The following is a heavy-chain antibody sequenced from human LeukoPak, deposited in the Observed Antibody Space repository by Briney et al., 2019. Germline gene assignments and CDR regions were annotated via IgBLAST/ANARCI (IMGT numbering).Heavy chain of an antibody. CDR3: ARVSSGVYFDY. CDR2: IYYSGST. V-gene: IGHV4-59*01. Sequence: SETLPLTCTVSGRSMKSYYWSWIRQPPRKGLELIGYIYYSGSTNYNPSLKSRVTISVDTSKNQFSLKLSSVTAADTAVYYCARVSSGVYFDYWGQGTLVTVSS. J-gene: IGHJ4*02. D-gene: IGHD2-15*01. CDR1: GRSMKSYY.